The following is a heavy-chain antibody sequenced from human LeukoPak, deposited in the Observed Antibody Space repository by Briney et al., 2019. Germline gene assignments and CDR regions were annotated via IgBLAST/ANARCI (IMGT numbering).Heavy chain of an antibody. Sequence: PGGSLRLSCAASVFTVSSNYMSGVRQAPGKGLEGVSVIYSGGPTSSADSVKGRFPISRDNSKTPLYLNMSSLRAEDTAVYYCARELSSSAAGTSGVLDYWGQGTLVTVSS. D-gene: IGHD6-19*01. J-gene: IGHJ4*02. CDR3: ARELSSSAAGTSGVLDY. CDR2: IYSGGPT. V-gene: IGHV3-53*01. CDR1: VFTVSSNY.